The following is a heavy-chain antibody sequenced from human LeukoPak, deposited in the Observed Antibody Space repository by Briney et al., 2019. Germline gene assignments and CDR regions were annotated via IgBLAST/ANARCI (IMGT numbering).Heavy chain of an antibody. D-gene: IGHD2-15*01. V-gene: IGHV3-11*04. Sequence: PGGSLRLSCAASGFTFSDYFMSWIRQAPGKGLEWVSYISSGGSNIYYADSVKGRFTISRDNAKNSLYLQMNSLRADDTAVYYCARDPGGSSLFDYWGQGALVTVSS. J-gene: IGHJ4*02. CDR3: ARDPGGSSLFDY. CDR1: GFTFSDYF. CDR2: ISSGGSNI.